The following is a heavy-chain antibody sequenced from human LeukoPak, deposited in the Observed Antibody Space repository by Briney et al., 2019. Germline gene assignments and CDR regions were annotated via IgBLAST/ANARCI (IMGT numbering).Heavy chain of an antibody. CDR1: GGSISSYY. Sequence: ETLSLTCNVSGGSISSYYWSWIRQTAGKGLEWIGRIYVSGSTSYNPSLKSRVAMSVDTSKNQFSLKLRYVTAADTAVYYCAREDVDVETTTVSFDYWGQGTLVTVSS. D-gene: IGHD5-18*01. J-gene: IGHJ4*02. CDR3: AREDVDVETTTVSFDY. CDR2: IYVSGST. V-gene: IGHV4-4*07.